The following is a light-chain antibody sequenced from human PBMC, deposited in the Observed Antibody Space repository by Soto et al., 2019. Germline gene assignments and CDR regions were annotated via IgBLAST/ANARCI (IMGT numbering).Light chain of an antibody. CDR1: QDISNY. Sequence: DIQMTQSPSSLSASVGDRVTITCQASQDISNYLNWYQQKPGKAPKLLIYDASNLETGGPSRFSGSGSGTDFTFTISSLQPEDIATYYCQQYDNLRVTFGQGTKLEIK. CDR3: QQYDNLRVT. V-gene: IGKV1-33*01. CDR2: DAS. J-gene: IGKJ2*01.